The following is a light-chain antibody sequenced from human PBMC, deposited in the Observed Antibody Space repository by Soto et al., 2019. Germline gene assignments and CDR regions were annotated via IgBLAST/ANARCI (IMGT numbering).Light chain of an antibody. CDR1: SSDVGDYNY. CDR2: EVS. CDR3: SSSITNNIVV. J-gene: IGLJ2*01. Sequence: QSALTQPASVSGSPGQSITISCTGTSSDVGDYNYVSWYQQHPGKAPKLIVYEVSRRLSGVSDRFSGSKSGHTASLTISGLQDDDEADYYCSSSITNNIVVFGGGTKLTVL. V-gene: IGLV2-14*01.